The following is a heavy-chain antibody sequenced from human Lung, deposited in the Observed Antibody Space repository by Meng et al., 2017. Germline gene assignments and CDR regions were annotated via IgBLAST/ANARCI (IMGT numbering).Heavy chain of an antibody. CDR1: EFTFNDYS. Sequence: EVQLAESGGGLVKPGGSLRLSCAASEFTFNDYSMNWVRQAPGKGLEWVSFISNTGKYIYYADSVKGRFTISRDNAKNSLYLQINSLRAEDTAVYYCARGSYQPLLLSALDYWGQGTLVTVSS. V-gene: IGHV3-21*01. D-gene: IGHD2-15*01. CDR2: ISNTGKYI. CDR3: ARGSYQPLLLSALDY. J-gene: IGHJ4*02.